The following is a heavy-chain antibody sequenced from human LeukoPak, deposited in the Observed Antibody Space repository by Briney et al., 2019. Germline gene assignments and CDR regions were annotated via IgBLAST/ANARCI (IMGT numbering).Heavy chain of an antibody. V-gene: IGHV4-34*01. CDR2: INHSGTT. CDR3: ARGQYYDSSGNYYFHY. D-gene: IGHD3-22*01. J-gene: IGHJ4*02. Sequence: PSDTLSLTCGVYGVYFSGFYWNWIRRPPGRGREWMGEINHSGTTNYNPSLKSRLTISVDTSKNQVSLNLHSVTAADTAVYYCARGQYYDSSGNYYFHYWGQGTLVTVSS. CDR1: GVYFSGFY.